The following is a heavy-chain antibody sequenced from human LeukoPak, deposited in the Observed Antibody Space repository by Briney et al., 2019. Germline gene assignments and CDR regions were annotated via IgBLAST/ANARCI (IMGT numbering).Heavy chain of an antibody. Sequence: ASVKVSCKASGYTFTGYYMHWVRQAPGQGLEWMGWINPNSGGTNYAQKFQGRVTMTRDTSISTAYMELSRLRSDDTAVYYYATATTRARYCSSTSCPNWFDPWGLGTLVTVSS. CDR2: INPNSGGT. CDR3: ATATTRARYCSSTSCPNWFDP. CDR1: GYTFTGYY. J-gene: IGHJ5*02. V-gene: IGHV1-2*02. D-gene: IGHD2-2*01.